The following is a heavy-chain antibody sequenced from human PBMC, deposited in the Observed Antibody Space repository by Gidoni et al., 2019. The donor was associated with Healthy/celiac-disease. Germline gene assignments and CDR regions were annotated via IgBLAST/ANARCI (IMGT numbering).Heavy chain of an antibody. CDR2: INPSGGST. CDR1: GYTFTSYY. D-gene: IGHD4-17*01. V-gene: IGHV1-46*01. J-gene: IGHJ3*02. CDR3: ARDSAPYGGYALSYDAFDI. Sequence: QVQLVQSGAEVKKPGASVKVSCKASGYTFTSYYMYWVRQAPGQGLEWMGIINPSGGSTSYAQKFQGRVTMTRDTSTSTVYMELSSLRSEDTAVYYCARDSAPYGGYALSYDAFDIWGQGTMVTVSS.